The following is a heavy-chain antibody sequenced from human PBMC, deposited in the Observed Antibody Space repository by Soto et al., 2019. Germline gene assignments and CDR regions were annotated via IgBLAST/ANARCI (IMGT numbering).Heavy chain of an antibody. CDR2: ISGSGGST. CDR3: AKDLEYCSSTSCYNRYYYYYYMDV. V-gene: IGHV3-23*01. CDR1: GFTFSSYA. J-gene: IGHJ6*03. Sequence: EVQLLESGGGLVQPGGSLRLSCAASGFTFSSYAMSWVRQAPGKGLEWVSAISGSGGSTYYADSVKGRFTIASDNSKNTLYPQMNSLRAEDTDVYYCAKDLEYCSSTSCYNRYYYYYYMDVWGKGTTVTVSS. D-gene: IGHD2-2*02.